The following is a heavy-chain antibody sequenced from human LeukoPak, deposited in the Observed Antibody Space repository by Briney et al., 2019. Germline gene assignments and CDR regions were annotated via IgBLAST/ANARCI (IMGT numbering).Heavy chain of an antibody. CDR2: ISYDGSNK. Sequence: AGGSLRLSCAASGFTFSSYGMHWVRQAPGKGLEWVAVISYDGSNKYYADSVKGRFTISRDNSKNTLYLQMNSLRAEDTAVYYCAKDFELSGIAVAGTGGFDYWGQGTLVTVSS. V-gene: IGHV3-30*18. D-gene: IGHD6-19*01. J-gene: IGHJ4*02. CDR3: AKDFELSGIAVAGTGGFDY. CDR1: GFTFSSYG.